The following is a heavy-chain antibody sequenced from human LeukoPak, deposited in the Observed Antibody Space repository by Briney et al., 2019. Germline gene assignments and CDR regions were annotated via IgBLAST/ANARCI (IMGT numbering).Heavy chain of an antibody. Sequence: GGSLRLSCAASGFTFSSYAMSWVRQAPGKGLEWVSAISGSGGSTYYADSVKGRFTISRDNSKNTLYLQMNSLRAEDTAVYYCAKRRLYYYYYYMDVWGKGTTVTVSS. CDR1: GFTFSSYA. CDR3: AKRRLYYYYYYMDV. CDR2: ISGSGGST. D-gene: IGHD6-25*01. J-gene: IGHJ6*03. V-gene: IGHV3-23*01.